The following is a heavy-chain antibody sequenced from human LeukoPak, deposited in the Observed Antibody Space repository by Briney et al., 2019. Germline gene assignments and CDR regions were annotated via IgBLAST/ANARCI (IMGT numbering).Heavy chain of an antibody. CDR1: GYTFTSYY. Sequence: ASVKVSCKASGYTFTSYYMHWVRQAPGQGLEWMGIINPSGGSTSYAQKFQGRVTMTRDTSTSTVYMELSSLRSEDTAVYYCARFYDNSGYYSQTYDYWGQGTLVTVSS. CDR2: INPSGGST. J-gene: IGHJ4*02. CDR3: ARFYDNSGYYSQTYDY. V-gene: IGHV1-46*01. D-gene: IGHD3-22*01.